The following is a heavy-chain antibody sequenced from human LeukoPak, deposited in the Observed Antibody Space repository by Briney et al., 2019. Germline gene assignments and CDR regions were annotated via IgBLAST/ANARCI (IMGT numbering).Heavy chain of an antibody. Sequence: GGSLRLSCAASGFTFSSYAMSWVRQAPGKGLEWVSAISSSGGSTYYADSVKGRFTISRDNSKNTLYLQMNSLRAEDTAVYYCAKDTYDFLYYYYYMDVWGKGTTVTVS. CDR1: GFTFSSYA. J-gene: IGHJ6*03. V-gene: IGHV3-23*01. D-gene: IGHD3-3*01. CDR2: ISSSGGST. CDR3: AKDTYDFLYYYYYMDV.